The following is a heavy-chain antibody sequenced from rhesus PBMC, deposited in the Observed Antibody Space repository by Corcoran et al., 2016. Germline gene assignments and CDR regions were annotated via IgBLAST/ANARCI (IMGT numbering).Heavy chain of an antibody. D-gene: IGHD1-20*01. J-gene: IGHJ4*01. CDR2: IYGSSGGT. CDR1: GGSFSSYW. Sequence: QVQLQESGPGLVKPSETLSLTCAVSGGSFSSYWWGWIRQPPGKGLEWMGSIYGSSGGTEYNPSLKGRATISRDTSKNQFSLKLSSVTAAATAVYYCAREGSWNNEDYWGQGVLVTVSS. V-gene: IGHV4-160*01. CDR3: AREGSWNNEDY.